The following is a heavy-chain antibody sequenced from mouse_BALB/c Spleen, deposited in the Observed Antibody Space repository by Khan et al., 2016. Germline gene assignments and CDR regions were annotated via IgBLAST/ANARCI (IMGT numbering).Heavy chain of an antibody. Sequence: QVQLQQSGAELVKPGASVKLSCKTSGYTFTSYWIQWVKQRPGQGLGWIGEIFPGTGTTYYNEKFKGKATLTIDTSSSTAYMQRSSLTSEDSAVYFCARGDGYYFDHWGQGTTLTVSS. V-gene: IGHV1S132*01. J-gene: IGHJ2*01. CDR2: IFPGTGTT. CDR1: GYTFTSYW. D-gene: IGHD2-3*01. CDR3: ARGDGYYFDH.